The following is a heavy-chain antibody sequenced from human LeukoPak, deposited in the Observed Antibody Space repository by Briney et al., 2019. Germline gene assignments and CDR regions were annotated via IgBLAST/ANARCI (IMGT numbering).Heavy chain of an antibody. CDR2: IYYSGST. D-gene: IGHD1-26*01. CDR1: GGSISCGGYY. J-gene: IGHJ4*02. V-gene: IGHV4-31*03. CDR3: ARVIHSRDELFDY. Sequence: PSQTLSLTCTVSGGSISCGGYYWSWIRQHPGKGLEWIGYIYYSGSTYYNPSLKSRVAISVDTSKNQFSLKLSSVTAADTAVYYCARVIHSRDELFDYWGQGTLVSVSS.